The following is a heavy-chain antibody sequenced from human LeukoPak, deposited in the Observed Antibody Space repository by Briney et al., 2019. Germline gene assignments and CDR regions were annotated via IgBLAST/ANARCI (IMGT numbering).Heavy chain of an antibody. CDR2: ITWDGGTT. CDR1: GFTFDDYT. J-gene: IGHJ4*02. CDR3: TKDRYCTTTSCLLDY. D-gene: IGHD2-2*01. Sequence: GGSLRLSCAASGFTFDDYTFHWVRQAPGRGLEWVSLITWDGGTTYYADSVKGRFTISRDNSKSSVYLQMNSLRTEDTALYYCTKDRYCTTTSCLLDYWGQGTLVTVSS. V-gene: IGHV3-43*01.